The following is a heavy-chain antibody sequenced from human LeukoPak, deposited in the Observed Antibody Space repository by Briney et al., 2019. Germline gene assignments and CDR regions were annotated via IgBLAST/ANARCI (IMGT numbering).Heavy chain of an antibody. CDR2: ISSSSSYI. CDR1: GFTFSSYA. D-gene: IGHD6-13*01. V-gene: IGHV3-21*01. CDR3: ARDSRSGYSSSWYGDDY. J-gene: IGHJ4*02. Sequence: PGGSLRLSCAASGFTFSSYAMSWVRQAPGKGLEWVSSISSSSSYIYYADSVKGRFTISRDNAKNSLYLQMNSLRAEDTAVYYCARDSRSGYSSSWYGDDYWGQGTLVTVSS.